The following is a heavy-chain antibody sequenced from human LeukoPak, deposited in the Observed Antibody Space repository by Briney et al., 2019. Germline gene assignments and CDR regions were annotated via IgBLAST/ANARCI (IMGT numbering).Heavy chain of an antibody. CDR1: GFIFSDYA. D-gene: IGHD3-10*01. CDR3: AKFGDFYGSGSYYNDFDI. CDR2: INDSGSST. Sequence: PGGSLRLSCAASGFIFSDYAMSWVRQAAGKGLEWVSSINDSGSSTHYADSVKGRFSISRANSKNTMYLQMDSLRAEDTAVYYCAKFGDFYGSGSYYNDFDIWGQGTMVTVSS. J-gene: IGHJ3*02. V-gene: IGHV3-23*01.